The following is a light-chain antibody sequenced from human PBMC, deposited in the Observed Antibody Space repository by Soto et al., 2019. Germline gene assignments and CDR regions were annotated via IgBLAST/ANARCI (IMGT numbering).Light chain of an antibody. Sequence: DIVMTQSPDSLAVSLGERATINCRSSQGISSYLAWYQQKPGKAPKLLIYAASTLQSGVPSRFSGSGSGTDFTLTISSLQPEDFATYYCQQLNSYPITFGQGTRLEIK. J-gene: IGKJ5*01. CDR3: QQLNSYPIT. V-gene: IGKV1-9*01. CDR2: AAS. CDR1: QGISSY.